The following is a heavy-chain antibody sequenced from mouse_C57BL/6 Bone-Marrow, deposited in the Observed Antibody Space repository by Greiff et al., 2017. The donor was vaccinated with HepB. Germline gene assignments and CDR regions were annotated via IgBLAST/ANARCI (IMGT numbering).Heavy chain of an antibody. D-gene: IGHD2-5*01. J-gene: IGHJ3*01. CDR2: IYPRDGSN. CDR1: GYTFTSYD. CDR3: ARPRYYSNGDY. V-gene: IGHV1-85*01. Sequence: VQLQQSGPELVKPGASVKLSCTASGYTFTSYDINWVKQRPGQGLEWIGWIYPRDGSNKYNEKFKGKATLTVDTSSSTAYMELHSLTAEDSAVYLCARPRYYSNGDYWGQGTLVTVSA.